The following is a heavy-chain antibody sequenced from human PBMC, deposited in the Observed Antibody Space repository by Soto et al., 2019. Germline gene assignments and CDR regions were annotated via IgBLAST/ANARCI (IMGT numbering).Heavy chain of an antibody. CDR3: ARDVQPVDASDYSDTSEYYGKGGMDV. V-gene: IGHV3-33*01. CDR2: IWYDESSK. Sequence: QVQLVESGGGVVQPGRSLRLSCAASGFSSSHYGMHWVRQAPGKGLEWVSVIWYDESSKYYADSVKGRFTISRDNSKNTLYLQMNSLRAEDTAVYYCARDVQPVDASDYSDTSEYYGKGGMDVWGQGTTVTVSS. D-gene: IGHD3-22*01. CDR1: GFSSSHYG. J-gene: IGHJ6*02.